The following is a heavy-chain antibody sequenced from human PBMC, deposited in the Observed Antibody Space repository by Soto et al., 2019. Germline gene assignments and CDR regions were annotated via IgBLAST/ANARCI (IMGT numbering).Heavy chain of an antibody. CDR2: MSHSGGT. J-gene: IGHJ3*02. Sequence: QVQLQQWGAGLLKPSETLSLTCAVYGGFVSSGSYYWSWIRQTPGKGLEWIGEMSHSGGTHFNPSLKSRVTISVDTSKSQFSLKMSSVTAADTALYYCARVKRGTATTVVDAFDIWGPGTMVTVSS. D-gene: IGHD1-1*01. V-gene: IGHV4-34*01. CDR3: ARVKRGTATTVVDAFDI. CDR1: GGFVSSGSYY.